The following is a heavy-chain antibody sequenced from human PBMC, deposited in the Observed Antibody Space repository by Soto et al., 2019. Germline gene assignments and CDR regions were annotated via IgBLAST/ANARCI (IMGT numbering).Heavy chain of an antibody. CDR1: GFTFSSYW. CDR2: INSXGSTT. V-gene: IGHV3-74*01. J-gene: IGHJ4*02. Sequence: EVQLVEFGGGLVQPGGSLRLSCAASGFTFSSYWMLWVRQAPGKGLVWVSRINSXGSTTSYADSVKGRFTISRDNAKXXXXXXXXXXXXXXXXXXXXXXXXXXXXXVXYXGQGTLVTVSS. CDR3: XXXXXXXXXVXY.